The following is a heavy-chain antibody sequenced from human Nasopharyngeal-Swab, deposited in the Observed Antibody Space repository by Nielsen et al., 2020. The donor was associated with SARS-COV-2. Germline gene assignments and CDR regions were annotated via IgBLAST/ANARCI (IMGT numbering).Heavy chain of an antibody. D-gene: IGHD6-6*01. J-gene: IGHJ3*02. CDR1: GFTFSSYS. V-gene: IGHV3-48*02. CDR2: ISSSSTI. Sequence: GGSLRLSCAASGFTFSSYSMNWVRQAPGKGLAWVSYISSSSTIYYADSVKGRFTISRDNAKNSLYLQMNSLRDEDTAVYYCARDGYSSSWYAFDIWGQGTMVTVSS. CDR3: ARDGYSSSWYAFDI.